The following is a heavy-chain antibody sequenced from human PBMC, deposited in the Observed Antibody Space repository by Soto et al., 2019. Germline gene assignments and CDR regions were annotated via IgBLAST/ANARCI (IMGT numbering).Heavy chain of an antibody. Sequence: QVQLVESGGGLVKPGGSLRLSCAASGFTFSDYYMSWIRQAPGKGLEWVSYISSSSSYTNYTDSVKGRFTISRDNAKNSLYLQMNSLRAEDTAVYYCVAQSTTVGPYSSGWNVYWGQGTLVTVSS. CDR3: VAQSTTVGPYSSGWNVY. J-gene: IGHJ4*02. CDR2: ISSSSSYT. CDR1: GFTFSDYY. D-gene: IGHD6-19*01. V-gene: IGHV3-11*06.